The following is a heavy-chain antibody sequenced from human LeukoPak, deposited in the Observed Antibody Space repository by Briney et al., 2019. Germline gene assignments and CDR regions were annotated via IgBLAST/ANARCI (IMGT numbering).Heavy chain of an antibody. D-gene: IGHD2-21*02. Sequence: SLRLSCAASGFTFSSYEMNWVRQAPGKGLEWVSYISNNGDTIYYADSVKGRFSISRDNAKNSLYLQMNSLRAEDTAVYYCARDGRCGGDCYASWGQGTLVTVSS. CDR2: ISNNGDTI. V-gene: IGHV3-48*03. J-gene: IGHJ4*02. CDR3: ARDGRCGGDCYAS. CDR1: GFTFSSYE.